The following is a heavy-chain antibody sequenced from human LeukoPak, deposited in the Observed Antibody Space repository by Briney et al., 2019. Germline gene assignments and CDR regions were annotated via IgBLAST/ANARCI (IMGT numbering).Heavy chain of an antibody. CDR1: GFTFSRYA. D-gene: IGHD1-14*01. CDR2: ISYDGSNK. J-gene: IGHJ3*02. V-gene: IGHV3-30*04. Sequence: GGSLRLSCAASGFTFSRYAMHWVRQAPGKGLEWVAVISYDGSNKYYADSVKGRFTISRDNSKNTLYLQMNSLRAEDTAVYYCTGLNAFDIWGQGTMVTVSS. CDR3: TGLNAFDI.